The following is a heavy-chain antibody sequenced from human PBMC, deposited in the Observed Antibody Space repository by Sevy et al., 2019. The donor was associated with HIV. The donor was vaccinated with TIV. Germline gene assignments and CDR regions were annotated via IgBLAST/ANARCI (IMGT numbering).Heavy chain of an antibody. CDR2: ISSSGSTI. Sequence: GGSVRLSCAASGFTFSDYYMSWIRQAPGKGLEWVSYISSSGSTIYYADSVKGRFTISRDNAKNSLYLQMNSLRAEDTAVYYCARESEDTAMVNDYWGQGTLVTVSS. J-gene: IGHJ4*02. V-gene: IGHV3-11*01. CDR3: ARESEDTAMVNDY. D-gene: IGHD5-18*01. CDR1: GFTFSDYY.